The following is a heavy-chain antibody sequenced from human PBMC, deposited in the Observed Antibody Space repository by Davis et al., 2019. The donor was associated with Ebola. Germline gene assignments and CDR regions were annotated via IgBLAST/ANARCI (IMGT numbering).Heavy chain of an antibody. CDR3: ARGERTVTTPLAY. J-gene: IGHJ4*02. Sequence: PGGSLRLSCAASGFTFNKYWMHWVRQAPGKGLVYVSRISSDGGITSYADSVKGRFTISRDNAKSTLYLQMYSLRAEDTAVYYCARGERTVTTPLAYWGQGALVTVSS. CDR1: GFTFNKYW. D-gene: IGHD4-11*01. CDR2: ISSDGGIT. V-gene: IGHV3-74*01.